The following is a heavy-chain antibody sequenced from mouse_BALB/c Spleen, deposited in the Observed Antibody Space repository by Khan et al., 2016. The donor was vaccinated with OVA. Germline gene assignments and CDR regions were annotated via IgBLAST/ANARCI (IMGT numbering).Heavy chain of an antibody. CDR2: INTYTGEP. CDR1: GYTFTNYG. CDR3: ASGGYWYFDV. Sequence: QIQLVQSGPELKKPGETVKISCKASGYTFTNYGMNWVKQTPGKGLKWMGWINTYTGEPTYADDFKGRFAFSLDTSASTAYLRINNLKNEDTTTYFCASGGYWYFDVWGAGTTVTVSS. J-gene: IGHJ1*01. D-gene: IGHD1-1*02. V-gene: IGHV9-3-1*01.